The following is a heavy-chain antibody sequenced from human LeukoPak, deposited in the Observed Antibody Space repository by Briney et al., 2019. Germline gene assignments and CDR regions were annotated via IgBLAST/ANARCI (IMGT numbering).Heavy chain of an antibody. CDR1: GGTFSSYA. V-gene: IGHV1-69*13. Sequence: SVKVSCKASGGTFSSYAISWVRQAPGQGLEWMGGIIPIFGTANYAQKFQGRVTITADESTSTAYMELSSLRSEDTAVYYCARDLEYQSGGMDVWGKGTTVTVSS. CDR2: IIPIFGTA. CDR3: ARDLEYQSGGMDV. J-gene: IGHJ6*04. D-gene: IGHD2-2*01.